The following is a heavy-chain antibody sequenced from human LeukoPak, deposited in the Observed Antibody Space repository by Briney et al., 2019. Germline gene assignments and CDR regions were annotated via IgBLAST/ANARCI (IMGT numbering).Heavy chain of an antibody. CDR1: GGSIISYH. CDR2: IYSSGST. J-gene: IGHJ4*02. CDR3: ARTTNDGSGYYVY. V-gene: IGHV4-59*01. D-gene: IGHD3-22*01. Sequence: ETLSLTCTVSGGSIISYHWGWIRQPPGKGLEWIGFIYSSGSTKYNPSLTSGVTISLDTSKKQISLKLSSVTAADTAVYYCARTTNDGSGYYVYWGQGTLVTVSS.